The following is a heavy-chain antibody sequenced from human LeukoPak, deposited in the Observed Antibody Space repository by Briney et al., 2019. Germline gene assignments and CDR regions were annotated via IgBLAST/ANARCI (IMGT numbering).Heavy chain of an antibody. CDR2: IRYDGSNK. CDR3: AKDGLTYGSGSSYYYMDV. J-gene: IGHJ6*03. V-gene: IGHV3-30*02. D-gene: IGHD3-10*01. CDR1: GFAFSSYG. Sequence: GGSLRLSCAASGFAFSSYGMHWVRQAPGKGLEWVAFIRYDGSNKYYADSVKGRFTISRDNSKNTLYLQMNSLRAEDTAVYYCAKDGLTYGSGSSYYYMDVWGKGTTVTVSS.